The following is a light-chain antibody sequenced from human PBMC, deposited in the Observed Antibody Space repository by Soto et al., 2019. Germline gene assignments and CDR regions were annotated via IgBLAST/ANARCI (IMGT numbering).Light chain of an antibody. CDR1: SSSIENNY. V-gene: IGLV1-51*02. CDR3: ATWDRSLSGGV. CDR2: END. J-gene: IGLJ1*01. Sequence: QSVLTQPPSVSAAPGQKVTISCSGSSSSIENNYVSWYRQLPGTAPKLLIYENDKRPSGIPDRFSGSKSGTSATLGITGLETGDEADYYCATWDRSLSGGVFGTGTKLTVL.